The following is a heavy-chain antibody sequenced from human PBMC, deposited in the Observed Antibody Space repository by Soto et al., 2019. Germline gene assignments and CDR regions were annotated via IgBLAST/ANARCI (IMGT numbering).Heavy chain of an antibody. Sequence: SETLSLTCTVSGGSISSYYWSWIRQPPGKGLEWIGYIYYSGSTNYNPSLKSRVTISVDTSKNQFSLKLSSVTAADTAVYYCARDRRIAAAGTNWCDPWGQGTLVTVSS. V-gene: IGHV4-59*01. CDR1: GGSISSYY. CDR2: IYYSGST. CDR3: ARDRRIAAAGTNWCDP. D-gene: IGHD6-13*01. J-gene: IGHJ5*02.